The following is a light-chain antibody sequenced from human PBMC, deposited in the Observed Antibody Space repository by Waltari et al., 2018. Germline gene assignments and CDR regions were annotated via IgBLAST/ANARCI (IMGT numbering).Light chain of an antibody. CDR2: DAS. CDR3: QQHSSWTPHT. Sequence: EIVLTQSPATLSLSPGDTATLSCRASQSVGSYLAWYQQKPGQPPRLLIYDASNRATGVPARFRGSGSGTDFTLTISSLEAEDFAVYYCQQHSSWTPHTFGQGARLEIK. V-gene: IGKV3-11*01. J-gene: IGKJ2*01. CDR1: QSVGSY.